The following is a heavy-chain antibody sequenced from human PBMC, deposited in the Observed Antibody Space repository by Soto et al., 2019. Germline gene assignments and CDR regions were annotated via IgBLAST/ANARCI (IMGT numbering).Heavy chain of an antibody. CDR3: ARGMTYDY. J-gene: IGHJ4*02. V-gene: IGHV4-59*01. Sequence: PPDTLSLTGTVSGVSISSYYWSWIRQRPGKGLEWIGYIYYSGSTNYNPSLKSRVTISVDTSKNQFSLKLSSVTAADTAVYYCARGMTYDYWGQGTLVTVSS. CDR1: GVSISSYY. D-gene: IGHD2-21*02. CDR2: IYYSGST.